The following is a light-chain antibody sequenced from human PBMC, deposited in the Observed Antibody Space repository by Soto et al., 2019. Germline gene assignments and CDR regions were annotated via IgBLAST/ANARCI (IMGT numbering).Light chain of an antibody. CDR2: GAS. CDR3: QQLNSFPIT. J-gene: IGKJ3*01. Sequence: IQLTQSPSSLSASVGDRVTISCRASQGIANFLAWYQQKPGKAPNLLIYGASTLQSWVPSRFSGSGSGTDFTLTISSLQPEDFATYYCQQLNSFPITFGPGTKVDIK. CDR1: QGIANF. V-gene: IGKV1-9*01.